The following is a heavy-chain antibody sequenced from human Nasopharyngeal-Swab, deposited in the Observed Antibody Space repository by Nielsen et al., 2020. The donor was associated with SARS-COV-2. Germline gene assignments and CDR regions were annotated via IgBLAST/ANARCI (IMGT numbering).Heavy chain of an antibody. Sequence: GESLKISCAASGFTFSNYAISWVRQAPGKGLEWVSAISGSGGATYYSKSVKGRFTLSRDNSKNTLYLQMNSLRVEDTALYYCAKDRGFDISGSKGIDYWGLGILVTVSS. D-gene: IGHD3-22*01. J-gene: IGHJ4*02. CDR2: ISGSGGAT. CDR3: AKDRGFDISGSKGIDY. CDR1: GFTFSNYA. V-gene: IGHV3-23*01.